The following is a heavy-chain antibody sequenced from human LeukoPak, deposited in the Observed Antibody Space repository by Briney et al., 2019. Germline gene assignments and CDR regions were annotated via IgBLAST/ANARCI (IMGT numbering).Heavy chain of an antibody. CDR1: GFTFSSYA. D-gene: IGHD1-1*01. CDR3: AKDLWLERRSSNWFDP. Sequence: GGSLRLSCAASGFTFSSYAMSWVRQAPGKGLEWVSAISGSGGSTYYADSVKGRFTISRDNSKNTLYLQMNSLRAEATAVYYCAKDLWLERRSSNWFDPWGQGTLVTVSS. J-gene: IGHJ5*02. CDR2: ISGSGGST. V-gene: IGHV3-23*01.